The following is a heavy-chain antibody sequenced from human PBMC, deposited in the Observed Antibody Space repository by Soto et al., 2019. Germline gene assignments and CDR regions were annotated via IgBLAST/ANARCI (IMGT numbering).Heavy chain of an antibody. V-gene: IGHV4-4*09. Sequence: SETLSLTCTVSGGSISSYYWSWIRQPPGKGLEWIGHIYDSGKTYTNPSLQSQVTMSVDTSKTQFSLRLTSVTAADTAVYYCARGPTSDKVDYWGQGTXVTVSS. CDR2: IYDSGKT. J-gene: IGHJ4*02. CDR3: ARGPTSDKVDY. CDR1: GGSISSYY.